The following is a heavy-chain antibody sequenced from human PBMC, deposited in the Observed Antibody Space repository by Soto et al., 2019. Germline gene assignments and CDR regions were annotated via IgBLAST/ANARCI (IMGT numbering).Heavy chain of an antibody. CDR3: ARDRGGGGSHYGMDV. V-gene: IGHV4-59*01. J-gene: IGHJ6*02. CDR2: IYYSGST. D-gene: IGHD2-15*01. CDR1: GGSISSYY. Sequence: PSETLSLTCTVPGGSISSYYWSWIRQPPGKGLEWIGYIYYSGSTNYNPSLKSRVTISVDTSKNQFSLKLSSVTAADTAVYYCARDRGGGGSHYGMDVWGQGTTVTVSS.